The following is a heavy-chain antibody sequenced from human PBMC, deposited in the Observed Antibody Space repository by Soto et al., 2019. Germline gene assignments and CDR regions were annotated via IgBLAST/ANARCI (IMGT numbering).Heavy chain of an antibody. CDR2: IYYSGST. V-gene: IGHV4-39*01. J-gene: IGHJ4*02. D-gene: IGHD3-10*01. CDR1: GGSISSSYY. CDR3: ATLWFGESPY. Sequence: QLQLQESGPGLVKPSETLSLTCTVSGGSISSSYYWGWIRQPPGKGLEWIGSIYYSGSTYYNPSLKSRVTISVDTSKNQLSLKLSSVTAADTAVYYCATLWFGESPYWGQGTLVTVSS.